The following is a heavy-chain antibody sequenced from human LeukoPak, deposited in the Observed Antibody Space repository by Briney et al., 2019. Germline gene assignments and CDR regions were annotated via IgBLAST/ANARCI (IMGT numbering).Heavy chain of an antibody. Sequence: SSQTLSLTCAVSGGSISSGGYSWSWIRQPPGKGLEWIGYIYHSGSTYYNPSLKSRVTISVDRSKNQFSLKLSSVTAADTAVYYCARLRYFDWLLFDPWGQGTLVTVSS. D-gene: IGHD3-9*01. V-gene: IGHV4-30-2*01. J-gene: IGHJ5*02. CDR2: IYHSGST. CDR3: ARLRYFDWLLFDP. CDR1: GGSISSGGYS.